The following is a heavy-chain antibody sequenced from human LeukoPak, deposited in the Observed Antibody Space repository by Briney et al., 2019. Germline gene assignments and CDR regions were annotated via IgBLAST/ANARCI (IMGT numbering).Heavy chain of an antibody. J-gene: IGHJ6*03. Sequence: GASVKVSCKASGYTFTSYDINWVRQATGQGLEWMGWMNPNSGNTGYAQKFQGRVTITRNTSISTAYMELSSLRSEDTAVYYCARGRYYDFWSGYRASRKTSYYYMDVWGKGTTVTVSS. CDR2: MNPNSGNT. CDR3: ARGRYYDFWSGYRASRKTSYYYMDV. V-gene: IGHV1-8*03. D-gene: IGHD3-3*01. CDR1: GYTFTSYD.